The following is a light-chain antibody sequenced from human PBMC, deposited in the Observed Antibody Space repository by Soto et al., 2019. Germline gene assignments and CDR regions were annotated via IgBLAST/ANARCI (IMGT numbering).Light chain of an antibody. V-gene: IGKV1-5*01. CDR2: TAS. CDR3: QQYNSYSQT. Sequence: DIQMTQSPSSLSASIGDRVTITCRASQSISSYLNWYHQKPGKAPNLLIYTASSLQSGVPSRFSGSGSGTEFTLTISSLQPDDFAIYYCQQYNSYSQTFGQGTKVDIK. CDR1: QSISSY. J-gene: IGKJ1*01.